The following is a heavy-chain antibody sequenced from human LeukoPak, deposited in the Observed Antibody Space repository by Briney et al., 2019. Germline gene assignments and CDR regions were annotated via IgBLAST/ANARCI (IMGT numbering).Heavy chain of an antibody. Sequence: MSSETLSLTCTVSGGSISSYYWSWIRQPAGKGLEWIGRIYTSGSTNYNPSLKSRVTISVDTSKNQFSLKLSSVTAADTAVYYCARSYVLRFLEWDYYYMDVWGKGTTVTVSS. CDR1: GGSISSYY. D-gene: IGHD3-3*01. V-gene: IGHV4-4*07. CDR2: IYTSGST. CDR3: ARSYVLRFLEWDYYYMDV. J-gene: IGHJ6*03.